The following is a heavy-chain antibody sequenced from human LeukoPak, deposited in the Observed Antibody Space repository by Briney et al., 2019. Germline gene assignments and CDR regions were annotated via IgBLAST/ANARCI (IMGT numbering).Heavy chain of an antibody. CDR3: ARVPTVYGGNSNYFDY. D-gene: IGHD4-23*01. CDR1: GGSISSYY. Sequence: SETLSLTCTVSGGSISSYYWSWIRQPPGKGLEWIGYISYSGSTNYNPSLKSRVTISVDTSKNQFSLKLSSVTAADTAVYYCARVPTVYGGNSNYFDYWGQGTLVTVSS. J-gene: IGHJ4*02. V-gene: IGHV4-59*01. CDR2: ISYSGST.